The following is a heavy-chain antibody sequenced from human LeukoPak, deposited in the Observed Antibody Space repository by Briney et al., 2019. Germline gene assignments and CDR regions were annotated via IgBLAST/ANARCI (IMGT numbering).Heavy chain of an antibody. D-gene: IGHD1-26*01. CDR2: ISYDGSNK. CDR3: ARGSLSGAFDI. Sequence: GGSLRLSCAASGFTFSSYAMHWVRQAPGKGLEWVAVISYDGSNKYYADSVKGRFTISRDNSKNTLYPQMNSLRAEDTAVYYCARGSLSGAFDIWGQGTMVTVSS. CDR1: GFTFSSYA. V-gene: IGHV3-30-3*01. J-gene: IGHJ3*02.